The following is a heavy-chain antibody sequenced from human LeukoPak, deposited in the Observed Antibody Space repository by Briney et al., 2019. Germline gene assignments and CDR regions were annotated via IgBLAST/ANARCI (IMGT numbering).Heavy chain of an antibody. J-gene: IGHJ3*02. D-gene: IGHD6-13*01. CDR1: GFSFSSLT. CDR2: ISSTSSYI. V-gene: IGHV3-21*04. CDR3: AKEPGSDVSNWYGAYDI. Sequence: GGSLRLSCAASGFSFSSLTMNWVRQAPGKGLEWVSSISSTSSYIYYADSVKGRFTISRDNAKNSLYLQMNSLRADDTAIYYCAKEPGSDVSNWYGAYDIWGQGTVVTVSS.